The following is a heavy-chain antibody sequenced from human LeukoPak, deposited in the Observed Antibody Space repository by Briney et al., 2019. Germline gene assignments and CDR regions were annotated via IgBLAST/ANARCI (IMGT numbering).Heavy chain of an antibody. CDR1: GGSISSYY. V-gene: IGHV4-4*07. Sequence: SQTLSLTRTVSGGSISSYYWSWIRQPAGKGLEGLEWIGRIYTSGSTTYNPSLKSRVTMSVDTSKNQFSLKLSSVTAADTAVYFCARMVTAGLLSPPYFDDWGQGTLVTVSS. J-gene: IGHJ4*02. D-gene: IGHD2-21*02. CDR3: ARMVTAGLLSPPYFDD. CDR2: IYTSGST.